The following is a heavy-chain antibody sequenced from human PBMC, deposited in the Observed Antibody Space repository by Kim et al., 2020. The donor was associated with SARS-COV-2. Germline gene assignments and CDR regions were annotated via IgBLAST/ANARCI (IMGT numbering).Heavy chain of an antibody. Sequence: GGSLRLSCAASGFTFSSYGMHWVRQAPGKGLEWVAVISYDGSNKYYADSVKGRFTISRVNSKNTLYLRMNSLRAEDTAVYYCAKIFFPVYYYYGMDVWGQGTTVTVSS. J-gene: IGHJ6*02. CDR3: AKIFFPVYYYYGMDV. V-gene: IGHV3-30*18. CDR1: GFTFSSYG. CDR2: ISYDGSNK.